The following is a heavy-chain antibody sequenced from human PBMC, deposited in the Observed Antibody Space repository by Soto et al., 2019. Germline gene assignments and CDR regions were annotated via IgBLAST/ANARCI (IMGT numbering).Heavy chain of an antibody. CDR3: ARDRVESGYPEYFQF. D-gene: IGHD3-22*01. CDR2: IYSGGST. V-gene: IGHV3-53*01. CDR1: GFTVSSNY. Sequence: EVQLVESGGGLIQPGGSLRLSCAASGFTVSSNYMSWVRQAPGKGLEWVSVIYSGGSTYYADSVKGRFTISRDNSKNTLDLQMNSLRAEDTAVYYCARDRVESGYPEYFQFWGQGTLVTVSS. J-gene: IGHJ1*01.